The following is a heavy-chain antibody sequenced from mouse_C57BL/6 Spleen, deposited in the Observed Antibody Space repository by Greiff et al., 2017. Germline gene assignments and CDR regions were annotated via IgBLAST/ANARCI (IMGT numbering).Heavy chain of an antibody. V-gene: IGHV1-85*01. D-gene: IGHD3-2*02. CDR1: GYTFTSYD. CDR2: IYPRDGST. Sequence: VQLQQSGPELVKPGASVKLSCKASGYTFTSYDINWVKQRPGQGLEWIGWIYPRDGSTKYNEKFKGKATLPVDTSSSSAYMELHSLTSEDSAVYFCAQTAQATLFAYWGQGTLVTVSA. CDR3: AQTAQATLFAY. J-gene: IGHJ3*01.